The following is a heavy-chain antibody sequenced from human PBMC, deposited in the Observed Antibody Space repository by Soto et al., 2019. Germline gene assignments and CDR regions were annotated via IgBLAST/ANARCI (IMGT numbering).Heavy chain of an antibody. V-gene: IGHV3-23*01. CDR2: ISGSGGST. CDR3: AKDSAGGGYSNLDSMDV. D-gene: IGHD4-4*01. Sequence: PGGSLRLSCAASGFTFSSYAMRRVRQAPGKGLEWVSAISGSGGSTYYADSVKGRFTISRDNSKNTLYLQMNSLRAEDTAVYYCAKDSAGGGYSNLDSMDVWGQGTTVTVSS. J-gene: IGHJ6*02. CDR1: GFTFSSYA.